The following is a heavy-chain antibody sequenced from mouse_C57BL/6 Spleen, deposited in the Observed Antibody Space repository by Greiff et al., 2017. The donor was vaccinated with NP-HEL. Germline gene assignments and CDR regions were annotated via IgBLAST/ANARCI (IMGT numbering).Heavy chain of an antibody. J-gene: IGHJ3*02. CDR3: ARWGYYGSSYGGFG. CDR1: GYTFTDYY. D-gene: IGHD1-1*01. V-gene: IGHV1-26*01. CDR2: INPNNGGT. Sequence: EVQLQQSGPELVKPGASVKISCKASGYTFTDYYMNWVKQSHGKSLEWIGDINPNNGGTSYNQKFKGKATLTVDKSSSTAYMELRSLTSEDSAVYYCARWGYYGSSYGGFGWGQGTLVTVSA.